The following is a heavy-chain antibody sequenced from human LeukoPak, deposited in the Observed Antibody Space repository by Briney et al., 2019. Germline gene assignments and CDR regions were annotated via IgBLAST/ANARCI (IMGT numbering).Heavy chain of an antibody. CDR1: GGSISSGGYY. D-gene: IGHD3-10*01. V-gene: IGHV4-30-2*01. J-gene: IGHJ3*02. Sequence: PSETLSLTCTVSGGSISSGGYYWSWIRQPPGKGLEWIGYIYHSGSTYYNPSLKSRVTISVDRSKNQFSLKLSSVTAADTAVYYCAREGKGLWFGESRNAFDIWGQGTMVTVSS. CDR2: IYHSGST. CDR3: AREGKGLWFGESRNAFDI.